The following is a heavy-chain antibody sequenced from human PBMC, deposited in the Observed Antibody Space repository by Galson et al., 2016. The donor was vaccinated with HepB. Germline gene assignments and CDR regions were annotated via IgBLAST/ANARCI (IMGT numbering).Heavy chain of an antibody. J-gene: IGHJ3*02. D-gene: IGHD1-26*01. CDR1: GFTFSSYS. Sequence: LRLSCAASGFTFSSYSMNWVRQAPGKGLEWVSSISSSSSYIYYADSVKGRFTISRDNAKNSLYLQMNSLRAEDTAVYYCAAWLLSGSYFLGAFDIWGQGTMVTVPS. CDR3: AAWLLSGSYFLGAFDI. V-gene: IGHV3-21*01. CDR2: ISSSSSYI.